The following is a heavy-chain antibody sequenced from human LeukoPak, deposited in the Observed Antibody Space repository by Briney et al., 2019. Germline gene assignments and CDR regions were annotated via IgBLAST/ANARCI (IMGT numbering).Heavy chain of an antibody. CDR1: GFTFSSYW. V-gene: IGHV3-74*01. D-gene: IGHD2-2*01. CDR3: ARGRYCSSTSCYWIDY. Sequence: GGSLRLSCAASGFTFSSYWMHWVRQAPGKGLVWVARINGDGSSTSYADSVKGRFTIPRDNAKNTLYLQMNSLRAEDTAVYYCARGRYCSSTSCYWIDYWGRGTLVTVSS. CDR2: INGDGSST. J-gene: IGHJ4*02.